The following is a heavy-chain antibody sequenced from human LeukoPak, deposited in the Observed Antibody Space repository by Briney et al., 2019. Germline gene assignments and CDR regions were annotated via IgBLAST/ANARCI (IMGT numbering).Heavy chain of an antibody. CDR1: GYTFTGYY. Sequence: ASVKVSCKASGYTFTGYYMHWVRQAPGQGLEWMGWINPNSGGTNYAQKFQGRVTMTRDASTNTVYMELSSLRSEDTAVYYCARDQYCSGATCYYFDYWGQGTLVTVSA. CDR3: ARDQYCSGATCYYFDY. D-gene: IGHD2-15*01. V-gene: IGHV1-2*02. J-gene: IGHJ4*02. CDR2: INPNSGGT.